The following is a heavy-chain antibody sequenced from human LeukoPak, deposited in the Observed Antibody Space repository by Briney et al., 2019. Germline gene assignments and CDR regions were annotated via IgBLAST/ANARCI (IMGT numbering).Heavy chain of an antibody. V-gene: IGHV3-23*01. D-gene: IGHD3-22*01. CDR1: GFTFHSYA. CDR3: AKKGGIGNYPLDY. J-gene: IGHJ4*02. Sequence: GGSLRLSCAASGFTFHSYAMNWARQAPGKGLEWVSVLSASGVTTYYADSVKGRFTISRDKSKNTLYLQMNSLRAEDTAVYYCAKKGGIGNYPLDYWGQGTLVTVSS. CDR2: LSASGVTT.